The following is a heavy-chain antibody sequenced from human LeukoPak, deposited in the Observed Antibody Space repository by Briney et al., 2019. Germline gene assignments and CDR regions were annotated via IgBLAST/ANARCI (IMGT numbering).Heavy chain of an antibody. CDR1: GLTFSGFE. Sequence: GRSLRLSCVGSGLTFSGFEMNWVRQAPGKGLEWVAYIRGDGSLKTYGDSVKGRFTISRDDAKNSVYLQMNSLRVDDTAIYYCARRFRDWGQGILVTVSS. J-gene: IGHJ4*02. CDR2: IRGDGSLK. V-gene: IGHV3-48*03. CDR3: ARRFRD.